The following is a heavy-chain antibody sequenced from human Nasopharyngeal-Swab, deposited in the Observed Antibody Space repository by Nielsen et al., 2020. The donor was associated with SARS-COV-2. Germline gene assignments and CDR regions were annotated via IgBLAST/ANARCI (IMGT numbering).Heavy chain of an antibody. CDR3: AREYYDFWGGYIDYYYGMDV. Sequence: GESLKISCAASGLTFSSYGMHWVRQAPGKGLEWVAVISYDGSNKYYADSVKGRFTISRDNSKNTLYLQMNSLRAEDTAVYYCAREYYDFWGGYIDYYYGMDVWGQGTTVTVSS. J-gene: IGHJ6*02. V-gene: IGHV3-30*03. CDR1: GLTFSSYG. CDR2: ISYDGSNK. D-gene: IGHD3-3*01.